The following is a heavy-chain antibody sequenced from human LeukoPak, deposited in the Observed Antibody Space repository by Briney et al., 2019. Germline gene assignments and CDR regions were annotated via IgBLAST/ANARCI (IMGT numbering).Heavy chain of an antibody. V-gene: IGHV3-7*01. CDR3: ARDYDVVVPAAPSGSYYYYYYMDV. CDR1: GFTFSTYW. D-gene: IGHD2-2*01. CDR2: IKQDGSEK. Sequence: GGSLRLSCAASGFTFSTYWMTWVRQAPGKGLEWVANIKQDGSEKYYVDSVKGRFTISRDNAKNSLYLQMNSLRAEDTAVYYCARDYDVVVPAAPSGSYYYYYYMDVWGKGTTVTISS. J-gene: IGHJ6*03.